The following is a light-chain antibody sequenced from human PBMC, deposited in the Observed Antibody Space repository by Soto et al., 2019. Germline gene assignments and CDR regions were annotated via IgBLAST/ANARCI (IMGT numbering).Light chain of an antibody. CDR1: RSVSSN. V-gene: IGKV3-15*01. Sequence: ETVMTQSPATLSVSPGERVTLSCRASRSVSSNLAWYQQKPGQAPRLLIYSASTRATGIPARFSGSGSGTEFTFTISSLQSEDFAVYYCQQYYTWPPLYTFGQGTKLEIK. CDR2: SAS. J-gene: IGKJ2*01. CDR3: QQYYTWPPLYT.